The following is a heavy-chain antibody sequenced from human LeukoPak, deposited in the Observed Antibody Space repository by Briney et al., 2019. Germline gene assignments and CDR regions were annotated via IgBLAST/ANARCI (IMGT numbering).Heavy chain of an antibody. CDR2: IYYSGST. J-gene: IGHJ6*03. CDR3: ARVPVAAAGRYYYYYYMDV. V-gene: IGHV4-59*01. D-gene: IGHD6-13*01. Sequence: SETLSLTCTVSGGSISSYYWSWIRQPPGKGLEWIGYIYYSGSTNYNPSLKSRVTISVDTSKNQFSLKLSSVTAADTAVYYCARVPVAAAGRYYYYYYMDVWGKGTTVTISS. CDR1: GGSISSYY.